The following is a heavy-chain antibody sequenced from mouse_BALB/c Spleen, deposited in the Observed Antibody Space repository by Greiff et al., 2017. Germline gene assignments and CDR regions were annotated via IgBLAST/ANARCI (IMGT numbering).Heavy chain of an antibody. J-gene: IGHJ4*01. D-gene: IGHD2-4*01. CDR3: TREGDYDYDDYAMDY. CDR2: ISSGGSYT. Sequence: EVNVVESGGGLVKPGGSLKLSCAASGFTFSSYTMSWVRQTPEKRLEWVATISSGGSYTYYPDSVKGRFTISRDNAKNTLYLQMSSLKSEDTAMYYCTREGDYDYDDYAMDYWGQGTSVTVSS. V-gene: IGHV5-6-4*01. CDR1: GFTFSSYT.